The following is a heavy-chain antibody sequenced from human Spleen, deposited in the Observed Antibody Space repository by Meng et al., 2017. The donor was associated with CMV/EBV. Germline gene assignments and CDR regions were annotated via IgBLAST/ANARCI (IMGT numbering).Heavy chain of an antibody. V-gene: IGHV3-48*04. D-gene: IGHD3-9*01. CDR3: ARAAGNYDWLLIDY. CDR2: ISSDSSTI. Sequence: ETLSLTCAASGFTFRNYNINWVRQAPGKGLQWVSYISSDSSTIYYADSVKGRFTISRDNAKNSLYLQMNSLRVDDTAVYYCARAAGNYDWLLIDYWGQGTLVTVSS. CDR1: GFTFRNYN. J-gene: IGHJ4*02.